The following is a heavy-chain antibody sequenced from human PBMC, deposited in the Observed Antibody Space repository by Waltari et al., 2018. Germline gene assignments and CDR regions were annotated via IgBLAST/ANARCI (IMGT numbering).Heavy chain of an antibody. Sequence: EVQLVESGGGVVRPGGSLRLSCAASGFTFDDYGMSWVSQAPGKGLEWVSGINWNGGSTGYADSVKGRFTISRDNAKNSLYLQMNSLRAEDTALYHCARGPGCGSGGSCYPYYFDYWGQGTLVTVSS. CDR1: GFTFDDYG. V-gene: IGHV3-20*01. D-gene: IGHD2-15*01. CDR2: INWNGGST. CDR3: ARGPGCGSGGSCYPYYFDY. J-gene: IGHJ4*02.